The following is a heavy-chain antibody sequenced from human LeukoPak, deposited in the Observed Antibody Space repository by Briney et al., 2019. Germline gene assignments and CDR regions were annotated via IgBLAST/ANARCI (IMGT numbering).Heavy chain of an antibody. D-gene: IGHD6-19*01. CDR2: IIPIFGTA. J-gene: IGHJ4*02. V-gene: IGHV1-69*13. Sequence: ASVKVSCKASGGTFGSYAISWVRQAPGQGLEWMGGIIPIFGTANYAQKFQGRVTITADESTSTAYMELSSLRSEDTAVYYCARVGGSLAGSFDYWGQGTLVTVSS. CDR3: ARVGGSLAGSFDY. CDR1: GGTFGSYA.